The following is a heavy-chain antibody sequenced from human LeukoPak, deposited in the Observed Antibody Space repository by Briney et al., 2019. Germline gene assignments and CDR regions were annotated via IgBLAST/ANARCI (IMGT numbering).Heavy chain of an antibody. CDR3: ASSTVVPYYFDY. J-gene: IGHJ4*02. V-gene: IGHV4-4*07. Sequence: SETLSLTCTVSGGSISSYYMSWIRQPAGKGLEWIGRIYTSGSTNYNPSLKSRVTISVDKSKNQFSLKLSSVTAADTAVYYCASSTVVPYYFDYWGQGTLVTVSS. CDR2: IYTSGST. D-gene: IGHD2-2*01. CDR1: GGSISSYY.